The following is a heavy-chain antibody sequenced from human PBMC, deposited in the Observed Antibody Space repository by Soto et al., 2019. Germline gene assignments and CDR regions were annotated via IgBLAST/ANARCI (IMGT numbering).Heavy chain of an antibody. Sequence: GGSLRLSCAVSGFTFTSHTLGWVRQSPGKGLEGVSCISGSGGSPSYADSVQGRFTISRNNSRNTLSLQMNSLRAEDTATYYCAKARCSGNSCYVPDYWGHGSLVTVSS. J-gene: IGHJ4*01. CDR1: GFTFTSHT. CDR2: ISGSGGSP. D-gene: IGHD2-15*01. V-gene: IGHV3-23*01. CDR3: AKARCSGNSCYVPDY.